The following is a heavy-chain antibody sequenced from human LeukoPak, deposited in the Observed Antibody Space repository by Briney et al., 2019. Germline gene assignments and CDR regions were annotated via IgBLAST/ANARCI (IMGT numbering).Heavy chain of an antibody. D-gene: IGHD6-13*01. J-gene: IGHJ4*02. Sequence: GGSLGLSCAASGFTFSTYSMNWVRQAPGKGLEWVSYISSSSSTIYYADSVKGRFTISRDNAKNSLYLQMNSLRAEDTAVYYCARERGYSSSWYTFWGQGALVTVSS. V-gene: IGHV3-48*01. CDR2: ISSSSSTI. CDR1: GFTFSTYS. CDR3: ARERGYSSSWYTF.